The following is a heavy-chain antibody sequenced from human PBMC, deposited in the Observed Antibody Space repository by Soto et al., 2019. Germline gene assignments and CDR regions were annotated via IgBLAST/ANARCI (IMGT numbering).Heavy chain of an antibody. V-gene: IGHV5-51*07. J-gene: IGHJ5*02. CDR3: ARHPNVGRIAARYLWFAP. D-gene: IGHD6-6*01. CDR1: GYSFTSYW. Sequence: PGESLKISCKGSGYSFTSYWIGWVHQMPGKGLEWMGIIYPGDSDTRYSPSFQGQVTISADKSISTAYLQWSSLKASDTAMYYCARHPNVGRIAARYLWFAPWGQGTLVTVSS. CDR2: IYPGDSDT.